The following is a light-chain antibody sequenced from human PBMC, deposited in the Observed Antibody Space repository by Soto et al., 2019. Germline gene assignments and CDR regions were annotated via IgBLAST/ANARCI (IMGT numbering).Light chain of an antibody. Sequence: QSVLTQPPSVSAAPGQKDTISCSGSSSNIGNNYVSWYQQLPGTAPKLLIYDNNKRPSGIPDRFSGSKSGTSATLGITGLQTGDEADYYCGTWDSSLSAVVFGGVTKLTVL. CDR1: SSNIGNNY. CDR3: GTWDSSLSAVV. CDR2: DNN. V-gene: IGLV1-51*01. J-gene: IGLJ2*01.